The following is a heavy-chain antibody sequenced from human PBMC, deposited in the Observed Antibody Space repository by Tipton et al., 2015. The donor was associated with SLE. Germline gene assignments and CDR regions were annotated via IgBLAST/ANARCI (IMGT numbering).Heavy chain of an antibody. CDR1: GFTFSTYA. J-gene: IGHJ4*02. Sequence: SLRLSCAASGFTFSTYAMHWVRQAPGKGLEWVAVISYDGSNKYYADSVKGRFTISRDNSKNTLYLQMNSLRTEDTAVYYCAREGDWNYVGPFDYWGQGTLVTVSS. CDR3: AREGDWNYVGPFDY. CDR2: ISYDGSNK. D-gene: IGHD1-7*01. V-gene: IGHV3-30*04.